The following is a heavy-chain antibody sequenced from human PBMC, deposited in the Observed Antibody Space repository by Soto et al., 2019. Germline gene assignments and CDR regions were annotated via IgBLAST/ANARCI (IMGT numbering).Heavy chain of an antibody. V-gene: IGHV1-18*01. J-gene: IGHJ4*02. Sequence: QVQLVQSGAEVKKPGASVKVSCKASGYTFTSYGISWVRQAPGQGLEWMGWISAYNGNTNYAEKLQGRVTMTTDTXXRKADMELRGQRADDTAVYCCGGGGSGEFGYYVDYWGQGTLVPDFS. CDR2: ISAYNGNT. CDR3: GGGGSGEFGYYVDY. CDR1: GYTFTSYG. D-gene: IGHD3-10*01.